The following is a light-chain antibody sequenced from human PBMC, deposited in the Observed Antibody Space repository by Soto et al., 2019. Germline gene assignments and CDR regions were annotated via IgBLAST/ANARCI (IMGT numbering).Light chain of an antibody. CDR3: GSWDSSLSAYV. Sequence: QSVLTQPPSVSAALGQKVTISCSGSSSSIGGNSVSWYQQLPGTAPKLLIYDDNKRPSGIPDRFSGSKSGTSATLGITGFQTGDEADYYCGSWDSSLSAYVFGTGTKVTVL. V-gene: IGLV1-51*01. CDR2: DDN. J-gene: IGLJ1*01. CDR1: SSSIGGNS.